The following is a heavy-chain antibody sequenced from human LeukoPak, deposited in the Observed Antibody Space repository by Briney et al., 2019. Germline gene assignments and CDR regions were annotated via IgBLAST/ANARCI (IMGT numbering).Heavy chain of an antibody. CDR2: IYYSGST. V-gene: IGHV4-59*08. D-gene: IGHD1-26*01. CDR1: GGSISSYY. CDR3: ARGVTGGTNWFDP. Sequence: SETLSLTCTVSGGSISSYYWSWIRQPPGKGLEWIGYIYYSGSTNYNPSLKSRVTISVDTSKNQFSLKLSSVTAADTAVYYCARGVTGGTNWFDPWGQGTLVTVSS. J-gene: IGHJ5*02.